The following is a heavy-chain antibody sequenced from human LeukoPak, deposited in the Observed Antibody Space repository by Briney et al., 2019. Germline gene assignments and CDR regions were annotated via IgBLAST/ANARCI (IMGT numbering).Heavy chain of an antibody. D-gene: IGHD5-18*01. CDR2: IYYSGNT. J-gene: IGHJ2*01. Sequence: SETLSLTCTVSGGSITSGGFCWSWIRQHPGKGLEWIGHIYYSGNTYYNPSLKSRVLMSVDTSKNQFSLKLSSVTAADTAVYYCARDGGYSYGLWYFDLWGRGTLVTVSS. V-gene: IGHV4-31*03. CDR1: GGSITSGGFC. CDR3: ARDGGYSYGLWYFDL.